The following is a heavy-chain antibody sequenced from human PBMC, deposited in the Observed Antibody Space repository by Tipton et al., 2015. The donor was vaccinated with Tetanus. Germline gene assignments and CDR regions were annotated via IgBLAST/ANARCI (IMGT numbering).Heavy chain of an antibody. CDR2: SWYDGTDK. CDR1: GFIFSSYG. J-gene: IGHJ4*02. Sequence: SLRLSCAASGFIFSSYGIHWVRQAPGKRLEWVAVSWYDGTDKYYADSVKGRFTISRDNSKNTLYLQMNSLRAEDTAVYYCAREEDCSGGSCFSGAFDNWGQGTQATVSS. CDR3: AREEDCSGGSCFSGAFDN. V-gene: IGHV3-33*01. D-gene: IGHD2-15*01.